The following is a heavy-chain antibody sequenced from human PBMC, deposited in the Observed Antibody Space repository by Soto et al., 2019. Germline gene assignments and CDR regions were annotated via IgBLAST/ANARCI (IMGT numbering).Heavy chain of an antibody. Sequence: ASVKLSCKASGDTFTSYGISCVRQAPGQGLEWMGWISAYNGNTNYAQKLQGRVTMTTDTSTSTAYMELRSLRSDDTAVYYCARVKWELSDFYSYWGQGTPVTVSS. CDR3: ARVKWELSDFYSY. V-gene: IGHV1-18*01. J-gene: IGHJ4*02. CDR2: ISAYNGNT. D-gene: IGHD1-26*01. CDR1: GDTFTSYG.